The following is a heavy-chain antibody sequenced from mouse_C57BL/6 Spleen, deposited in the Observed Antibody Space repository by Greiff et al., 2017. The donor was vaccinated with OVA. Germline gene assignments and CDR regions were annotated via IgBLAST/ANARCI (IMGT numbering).Heavy chain of an antibody. D-gene: IGHD2-13*01. CDR1: GFNIKDDY. V-gene: IGHV14-4*01. Sequence: EVQLQQSGAELVRPGASVKLSCTASGFNIKDDYMHWVKQRPEQGLEWIGWIDPENGDTEYASKFQGKATITADTSSNTAYLQLSSLTSEDTAVYYCTLSGDGYWGQGTTLTVSS. CDR3: TLSGDGY. CDR2: IDPENGDT. J-gene: IGHJ2*01.